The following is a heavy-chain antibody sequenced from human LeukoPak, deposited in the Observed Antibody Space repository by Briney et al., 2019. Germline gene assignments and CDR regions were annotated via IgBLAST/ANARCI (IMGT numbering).Heavy chain of an antibody. CDR2: ISYDGSNK. CDR3: ARDGGEYGSYGNYFDY. J-gene: IGHJ4*02. Sequence: GRSLRLSCAASGFTFSSYAMHWVRQAPGKGLEWVAVISYDGSNKYYADSVKGRFTISRDNSKNTLYLQMNSLRAEDTAVYYCARDGGEYGSYGNYFDYWGQGTLVTVSS. D-gene: IGHD5-18*01. V-gene: IGHV3-30-3*01. CDR1: GFTFSSYA.